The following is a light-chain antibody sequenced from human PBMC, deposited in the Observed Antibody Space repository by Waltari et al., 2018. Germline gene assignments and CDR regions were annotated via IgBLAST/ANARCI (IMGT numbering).Light chain of an antibody. CDR1: QGIRDD. V-gene: IGKV1-6*01. CDR3: LQDYNVPRT. CDR2: AAS. J-gene: IGKJ1*01. Sequence: AIQMTQSPSSLSASVGDRVTITCRASQGIRDDLGWYQQKPGKAPKLLIYAASNLQSGVPSRFSGRGSGRDFTLTISSLQPEDFATYYCLQDYNVPRTFGQGTTVEIK.